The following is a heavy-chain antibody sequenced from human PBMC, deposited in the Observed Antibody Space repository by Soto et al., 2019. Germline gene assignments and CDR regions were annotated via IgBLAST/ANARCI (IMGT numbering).Heavy chain of an antibody. CDR3: ARGDPISRSSPRYAFDI. Sequence: QVQLVQSGAEVKKPGASVKVSYKASGYTFTGYYMHWVRQAPGQGLEWMGWINPNSGGTNYAQKFQGWVTMTRDTSISTAYMELSRLRSDDTAVYYCARGDPISRSSPRYAFDIWGQGTMVTVSS. D-gene: IGHD6-6*01. CDR2: INPNSGGT. V-gene: IGHV1-2*04. J-gene: IGHJ3*02. CDR1: GYTFTGYY.